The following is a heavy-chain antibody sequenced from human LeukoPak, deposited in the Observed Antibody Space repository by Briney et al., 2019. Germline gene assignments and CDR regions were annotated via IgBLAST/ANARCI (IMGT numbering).Heavy chain of an antibody. D-gene: IGHD5-12*01. J-gene: IGHJ4*02. Sequence: KSSETLSLTCTVSGGSISSYYWSWIRQPPGKGLEWIGYIYYSGSTNYNPSLKSRVTISVDTSKHQFSLKLSSVTAADTAAYYCARGSGYDFDYWGQGTLVTVSS. V-gene: IGHV4-59*01. CDR3: ARGSGYDFDY. CDR2: IYYSGST. CDR1: GGSISSYY.